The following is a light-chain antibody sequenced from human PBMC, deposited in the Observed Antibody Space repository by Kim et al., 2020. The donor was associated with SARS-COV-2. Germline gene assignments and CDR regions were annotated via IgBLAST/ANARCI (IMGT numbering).Light chain of an antibody. J-gene: IGLJ2*01. CDR1: NIGSKS. Sequence: GKPARITCGGNNIGSKSVHWYQQKPGRAPVLVVYDDSDRPSGIPERFSGSNSGNTATLTISRVEAGDEADYYCQVWDSSSDHPEVVFGGGTQLTVL. CDR2: DDS. CDR3: QVWDSSSDHPEVV. V-gene: IGLV3-21*03.